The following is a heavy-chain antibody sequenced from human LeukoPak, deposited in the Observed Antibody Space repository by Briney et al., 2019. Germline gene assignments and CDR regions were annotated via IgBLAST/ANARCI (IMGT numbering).Heavy chain of an antibody. Sequence: PSETLSLTCTVSGGSVSSGSYYWSRIRQPPGKGLEWIGYIYYSGSTNYNPSLKSRVTISVDTSKNQFSLKLSSVTAADTAVYYCARDLGYGDLGWGQGTLVTVSS. CDR2: IYYSGST. V-gene: IGHV4-61*01. D-gene: IGHD4-17*01. CDR1: GGSVSSGSYY. CDR3: ARDLGYGDLG. J-gene: IGHJ4*02.